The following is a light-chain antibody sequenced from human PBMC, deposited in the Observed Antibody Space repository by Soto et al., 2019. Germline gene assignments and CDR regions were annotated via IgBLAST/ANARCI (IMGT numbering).Light chain of an antibody. CDR3: QQYTNWPWT. Sequence: EIVMTQSPATLSVSLGERATLSCRASQSVSSRLAWYQQKPGQAPRLLIYGASTRATGIPARFSGRGSGTEFILTISSLQSEDFAVYYCQQYTNWPWTFGQGTKVEIK. CDR2: GAS. J-gene: IGKJ1*01. V-gene: IGKV3-15*01. CDR1: QSVSSR.